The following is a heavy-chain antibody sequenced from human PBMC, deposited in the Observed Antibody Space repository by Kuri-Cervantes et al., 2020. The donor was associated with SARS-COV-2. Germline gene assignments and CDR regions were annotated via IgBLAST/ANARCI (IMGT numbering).Heavy chain of an antibody. D-gene: IGHD3-3*01. V-gene: IGHV4-59*01. Sequence: SETLSLTCSVSGGSITSSYWSWLRQPPGKGLEWIGYVYYTGSTNYNPSLKSRVSITIDTSKRQFSLKLTSVTAADTAVYYCASNPNYDFWSGYFDYWGQGTLVTVSS. CDR1: GGSITSSY. CDR3: ASNPNYDFWSGYFDY. CDR2: VYYTGST. J-gene: IGHJ4*02.